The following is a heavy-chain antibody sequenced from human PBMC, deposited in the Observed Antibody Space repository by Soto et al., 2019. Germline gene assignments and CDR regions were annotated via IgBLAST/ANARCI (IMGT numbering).Heavy chain of an antibody. J-gene: IGHJ3*02. D-gene: IGHD4-17*01. CDR2: INHSGST. V-gene: IGHV4-34*01. CDR1: GGSFSGYY. Sequence: QVQLQQWGAGLLKPSETLSLTCAVYGGSFSGYYWSWIRQPLGKGLEWIGEINHSGSTNYNPSLKSRVTISVDTSKNQFSLKLSSVTAADTAVYYCARVRTTTVFAFDIWGQGTMVTVSS. CDR3: ARVRTTTVFAFDI.